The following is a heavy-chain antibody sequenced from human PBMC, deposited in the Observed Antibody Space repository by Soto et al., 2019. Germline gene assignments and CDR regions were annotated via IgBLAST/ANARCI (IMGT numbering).Heavy chain of an antibody. CDR1: GYSFTSYW. CDR3: ARRIAAAGIGYYYYYGMDV. J-gene: IGHJ6*02. Sequence: SGESLKISCKGSGYSFTSYWIGWVRQMPGKGLERMGIIYPGDSDTRYSPSFQGQVTISADKSISTAYLQWSSLKASDTAMYYCARRIAAAGIGYYYYYGMDVWGQGTTVTVSS. V-gene: IGHV5-51*01. D-gene: IGHD6-13*01. CDR2: IYPGDSDT.